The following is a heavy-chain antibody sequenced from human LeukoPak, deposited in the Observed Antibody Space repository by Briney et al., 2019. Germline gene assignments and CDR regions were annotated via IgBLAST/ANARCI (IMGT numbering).Heavy chain of an antibody. J-gene: IGHJ4*02. CDR2: INTNTGNP. CDR1: GYTFTSYA. V-gene: IGHV7-4-1*02. CDR3: AREGGLYSSSSSWGLFDY. D-gene: IGHD6-6*01. Sequence: ASVKVSCKASGYTFTSYAMNWVRQAPGQGPEWMGWINTNTGNPTYAQGFTGRFVFSLDTSVSTAYLQISSLKAEDTAVYYCAREGGLYSSSSSWGLFDYRGQGTLVTVSS.